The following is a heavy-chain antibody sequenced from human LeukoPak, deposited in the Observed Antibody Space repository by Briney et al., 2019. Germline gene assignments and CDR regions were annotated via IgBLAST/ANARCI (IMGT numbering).Heavy chain of an antibody. CDR1: GFTFSSYG. Sequence: GGSLRLSCAASGFTFSSYGMSWVRQAPGKGLEWVSAISGSGGSTYYADSVKGRFTISRDNSKNTLYLQMNSLKTEDTAVYYCTTDVNAFDIWGQGTMVTVSS. D-gene: IGHD2/OR15-2a*01. CDR2: ISGSGGST. J-gene: IGHJ3*02. V-gene: IGHV3-23*01. CDR3: TTDVNAFDI.